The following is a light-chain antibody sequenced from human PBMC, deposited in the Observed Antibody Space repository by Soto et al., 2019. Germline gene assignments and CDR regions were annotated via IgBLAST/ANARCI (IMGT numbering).Light chain of an antibody. CDR1: SSDVGGYSY. V-gene: IGLV2-8*01. CDR3: SSYAGSNNLFG. CDR2: EVS. Sequence: QSVLTQPPSASGSPGQSVTISCTGTSSDVGGYSYVSWYQQHPGKATKLMIYEVSKRPSGVPDRFSGSKSGNTASLTVSGLQAEDEADYYCSSYAGSNNLFGFGTGTKGTVL. J-gene: IGLJ1*01.